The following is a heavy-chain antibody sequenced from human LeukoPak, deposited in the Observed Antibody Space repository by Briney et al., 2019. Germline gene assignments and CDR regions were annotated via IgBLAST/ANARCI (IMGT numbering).Heavy chain of an antibody. V-gene: IGHV3-20*04. CDR3: AELGITMIGGV. CDR2: INWNGGRT. CDR1: GFTFEDHG. D-gene: IGHD3-10*02. Sequence: PGGSLRLSCTASGFTFEDHGMSWVRHGPGRGLEWVCGINWNGGRTGYVDSVKGRFTISRDNAKNSLYLQMNSLRAEDTAVYYCAELGITMIGGVWGKGTTVTISS. J-gene: IGHJ6*04.